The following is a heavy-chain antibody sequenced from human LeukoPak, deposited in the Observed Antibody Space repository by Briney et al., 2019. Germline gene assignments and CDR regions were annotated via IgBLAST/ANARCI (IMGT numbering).Heavy chain of an antibody. J-gene: IGHJ4*02. Sequence: GGSLRLSCAASGFTFSSYNMNWVRQAPGKGLEWVSYISGSSTIYYADSVKGRFTISRDNAKNSLFLQMNSLRAEDTAVYFCARDLRFSRSSLDYWGQGTLVTVSS. V-gene: IGHV3-48*01. D-gene: IGHD6-6*01. CDR1: GFTFSSYN. CDR3: ARDLRFSRSSLDY. CDR2: ISGSSTI.